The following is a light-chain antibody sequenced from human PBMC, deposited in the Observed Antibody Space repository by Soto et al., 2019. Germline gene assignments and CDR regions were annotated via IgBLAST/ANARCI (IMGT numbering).Light chain of an antibody. CDR3: QSYDSSNPWV. V-gene: IGLV6-57*03. Sequence: QSVSESPGKTATISCTRSSGSIASNYVQWYQLRPGSAPTTVIYEDNQRPSWVPDRFSGSIDSSSNSASLTISGLKTDDEAHYYCQSYDSSNPWVFGGGTKLTVL. CDR1: SGSIASNY. CDR2: EDN. J-gene: IGLJ3*02.